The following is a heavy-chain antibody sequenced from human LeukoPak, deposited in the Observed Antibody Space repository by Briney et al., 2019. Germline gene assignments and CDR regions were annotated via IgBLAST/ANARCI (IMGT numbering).Heavy chain of an antibody. Sequence: PSETLSLTCTVSGGSISSYYWSWIRQPPGKGLEWIGYIYYSGSTNYNPSLKSRVTISVDTSKNQFSLKLSSVTAADTAVYYCARGRGYSGYDYFDYWGQGTLVTVSS. V-gene: IGHV4-59*01. CDR1: GGSISSYY. CDR2: IYYSGST. J-gene: IGHJ4*02. D-gene: IGHD5-12*01. CDR3: ARGRGYSGYDYFDY.